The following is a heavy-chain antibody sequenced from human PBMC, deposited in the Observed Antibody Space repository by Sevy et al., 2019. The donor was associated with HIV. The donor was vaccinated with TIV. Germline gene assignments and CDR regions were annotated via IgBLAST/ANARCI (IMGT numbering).Heavy chain of an antibody. V-gene: IGHV4-59*01. Sequence: SETLSLTCTVSGGSISSYYWSWIRQPPGKGLEWIGYIYYSGSTNYNPSLKSRVTISADTSKKQCSLKLSSVTAADTAVYYCARETEAGFDPWGQGTLVTVSS. D-gene: IGHD6-19*01. J-gene: IGHJ5*02. CDR3: ARETEAGFDP. CDR1: GGSISSYY. CDR2: IYYSGST.